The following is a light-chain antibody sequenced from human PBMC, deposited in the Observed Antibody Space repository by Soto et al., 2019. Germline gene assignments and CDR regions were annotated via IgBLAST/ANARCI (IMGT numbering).Light chain of an antibody. V-gene: IGKV3D-20*02. CDR3: QQRGT. Sequence: IVWTQSPGTLSLSPGERSTLSCRASQSVSSSDLAWLQQKAGQSPRLLIYAASRRAAGVPDRFSGSGSGTDFTLTISSLEPEDFAVYYCQQRGTFGPGTKVDTK. J-gene: IGKJ3*01. CDR2: AAS. CDR1: QSVSSSD.